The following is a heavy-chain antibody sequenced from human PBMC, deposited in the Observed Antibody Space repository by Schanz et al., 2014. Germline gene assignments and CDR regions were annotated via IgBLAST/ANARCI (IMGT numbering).Heavy chain of an antibody. Sequence: EVQLVQSGGGLVQPGGSLRLSCAASGFTFSSHSFNWVRQAPGKGLEWISYITYNGGTIYYADSVKGRFTISRDNAKNSLYLQMNSLRAEDTAVYYCARPPHDSSGYYPFDYWGQGTLVTVSS. CDR3: ARPPHDSSGYYPFDY. D-gene: IGHD3-22*01. CDR2: ITYNGGTI. CDR1: GFTFSSHS. V-gene: IGHV3-48*01. J-gene: IGHJ4*02.